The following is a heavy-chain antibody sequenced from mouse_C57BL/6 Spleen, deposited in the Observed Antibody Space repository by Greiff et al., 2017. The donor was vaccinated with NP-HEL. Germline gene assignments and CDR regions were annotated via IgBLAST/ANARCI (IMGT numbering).Heavy chain of an antibody. V-gene: IGHV1-64*01. CDR1: GYTFTSYW. CDR2: IHPNSGST. D-gene: IGHD3-2*02. CDR3: ARDSSGYGFAY. Sequence: VQLQQPGAELVKPGASVKLSCKASGYTFTSYWMHRVKQRPGQGLEWIGMIHPNSGSTNYNEKFKSKATLTVDKSSSTAYMQLSSLTSEDSAVYYCARDSSGYGFAYWGQGTLVTVSA. J-gene: IGHJ3*01.